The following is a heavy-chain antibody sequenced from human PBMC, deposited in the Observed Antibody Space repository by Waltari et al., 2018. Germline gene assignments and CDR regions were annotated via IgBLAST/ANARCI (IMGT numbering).Heavy chain of an antibody. J-gene: IGHJ4*02. CDR2: IYHSGST. CDR3: ARDEPSGSYYVGLGY. D-gene: IGHD1-26*01. Sequence: QVQLQESGPGLVKPSQTLSLTCTVSGGSISSGGYYWSWIRQPPGKGLEWIGYIYHSGSTYYNPSLKSRVTISVDRSKNQFSLKLSSVTAADTAVYYCARDEPSGSYYVGLGYWGQGTLVTVSS. V-gene: IGHV4-30-2*01. CDR1: GGSISSGGYY.